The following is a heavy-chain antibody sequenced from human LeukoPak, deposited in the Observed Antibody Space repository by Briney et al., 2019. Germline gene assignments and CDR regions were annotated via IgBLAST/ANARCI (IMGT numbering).Heavy chain of an antibody. D-gene: IGHD3-22*01. V-gene: IGHV1-69*05. Sequence: SVKVSCKASGGTFSSYAISWVRQAPGQGLEWMGRIIPVFGTANHAQKFQGRVTITTDESTSTAYMELSSLRSEDTAVYYCARDPDYYDSSGYYDYWGQGTLVTVSS. CDR2: IIPVFGTA. CDR1: GGTFSSYA. J-gene: IGHJ4*02. CDR3: ARDPDYYDSSGYYDY.